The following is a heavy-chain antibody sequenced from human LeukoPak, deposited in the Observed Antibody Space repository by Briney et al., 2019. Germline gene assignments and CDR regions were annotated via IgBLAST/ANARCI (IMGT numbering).Heavy chain of an antibody. Sequence: GASVKVSCKASGGTFSSYAISWVRQAPGQGLEWMGGIIPIFGTANYAQKFQGRVTITADESTSTANMELSSLRSEDTAVYYCARAPARADHLFDYWGQGTLVTVSS. J-gene: IGHJ4*02. CDR3: ARAPARADHLFDY. V-gene: IGHV1-69*13. CDR2: IIPIFGTA. CDR1: GGTFSSYA.